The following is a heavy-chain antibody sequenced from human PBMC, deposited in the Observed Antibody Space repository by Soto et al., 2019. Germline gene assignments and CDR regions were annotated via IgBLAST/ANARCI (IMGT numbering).Heavy chain of an antibody. CDR2: ISYDGSNK. J-gene: IGHJ4*02. Sequence: GGSLRLSCAASGFTFSSYAMHWVRQAPGKGLEWVAVISYDGSNKYYADSVKGRFTISRDNSKNTLYLQMNSLRAEDTAVYYCARVSYWGQGTLVTVSS. CDR1: GFTFSSYA. V-gene: IGHV3-30-3*01. CDR3: ARVSY.